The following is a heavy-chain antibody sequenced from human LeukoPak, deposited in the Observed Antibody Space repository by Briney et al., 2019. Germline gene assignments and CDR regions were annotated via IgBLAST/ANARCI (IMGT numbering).Heavy chain of an antibody. V-gene: IGHV5-51*01. Sequence: GESLKISCKGSGYSFTSYWIGWVRQMPGKGLEWMGITYPGDSDTRYSPSFQGQVTISADKSISTAYLQWSSLKASDTAMYYCARVTYYYDSSGSLYYYMDVWGKGTTVTVSS. CDR3: ARVTYYYDSSGSLYYYMDV. D-gene: IGHD3-22*01. J-gene: IGHJ6*03. CDR1: GYSFTSYW. CDR2: TYPGDSDT.